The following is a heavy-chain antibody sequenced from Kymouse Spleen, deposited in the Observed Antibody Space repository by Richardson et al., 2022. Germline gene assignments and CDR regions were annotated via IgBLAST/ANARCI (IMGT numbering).Heavy chain of an antibody. CDR2: MNPNSGNT. D-gene: IGHD3-10*01. J-gene: IGHJ5*02. Sequence: QVQLVQSGAEVKKPGASVKVSCKASGYTFTSYDINWVRQATGQGLEWMGWMNPNSGNTGYAQKFQGRVTMTRNTSISTAYMELSSLRSEDTAVYYCARGRLLWFGEYNWFDPWGQGTLVTVSS. CDR3: ARGRLLWFGEYNWFDP. CDR1: GYTFTSYD. V-gene: IGHV1-8*01.